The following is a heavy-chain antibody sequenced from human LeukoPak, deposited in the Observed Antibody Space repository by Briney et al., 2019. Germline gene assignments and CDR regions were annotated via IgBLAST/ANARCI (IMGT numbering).Heavy chain of an antibody. D-gene: IGHD7-27*01. J-gene: IGHJ4*02. V-gene: IGHV3-23*01. CDR1: GFTFSSYA. CDR3: ATERNWVFDY. Sequence: TGGSLRLSCAASGFTFSSYAMSWVRQAPGKGLEWVSAITGSGGSTYYADSVKGRFTISRDNSKNTLHVQMNSLRAEDTAVYYCATERNWVFDYWGQGTLVTVSS. CDR2: ITGSGGST.